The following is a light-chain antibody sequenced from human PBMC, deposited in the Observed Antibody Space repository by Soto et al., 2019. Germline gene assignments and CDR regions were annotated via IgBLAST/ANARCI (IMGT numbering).Light chain of an antibody. Sequence: EVVMTQSPATLSVSPGERATVSCRASHSVGSLLAWYQQKPGQAPRLLIYGASTRATGIPARFTGSGSGTEFTLTISSLQSEDFAVYYCQQYSNWPITFGPGTRLEIK. CDR1: HSVGSL. V-gene: IGKV3-15*01. CDR3: QQYSNWPIT. J-gene: IGKJ5*01. CDR2: GAS.